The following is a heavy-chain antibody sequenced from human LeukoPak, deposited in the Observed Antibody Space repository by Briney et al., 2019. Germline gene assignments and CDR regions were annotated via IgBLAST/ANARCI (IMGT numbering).Heavy chain of an antibody. CDR1: GFTFSDYY. D-gene: IGHD3-10*01. CDR2: ISSSGSTI. V-gene: IGHV3-11*01. Sequence: PGGSLRLSCAASGFTFSDYYMSWIRQAPGKGLEWVSYISSSGSTIYYADSVTGRFTISRDNAKNSLYLQMNSLRAEDTAWYYCAKDSRAYYGSGSEIDYWGQGTLVTVSS. J-gene: IGHJ4*02. CDR3: AKDSRAYYGSGSEIDY.